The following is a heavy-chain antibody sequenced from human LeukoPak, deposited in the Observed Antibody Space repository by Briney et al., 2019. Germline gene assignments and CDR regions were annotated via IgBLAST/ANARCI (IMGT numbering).Heavy chain of an antibody. CDR2: IATYNGKT. CDR3: ARDMVGLAADGNWFDP. CDR1: GYTFSSYG. D-gene: IGHD6-13*01. Sequence: ASVKVSCKASGYTFSSYGISWVRQAPGQGLEWMGCIATYNGKTKYAEKVQGRVTMTTDTSTTTAYMELRTLRSDDTAVYYCARDMVGLAADGNWFDPWGQGTLVTVSS. V-gene: IGHV1-18*01. J-gene: IGHJ5*02.